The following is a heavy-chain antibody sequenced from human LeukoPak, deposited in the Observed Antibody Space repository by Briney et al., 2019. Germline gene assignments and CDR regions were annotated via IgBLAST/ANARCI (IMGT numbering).Heavy chain of an antibody. CDR2: INHSGST. CDR3: ARGYLTVYDFWSGYSLYGMDV. CDR1: GGSFSGYY. Sequence: SETLSPTCAVYGGSFSGYYWSWIRQPPGKGLEWIGEINHSGSTNYNPSLKSRVTISVDTSKNQFSLKLSSVTAADTAVYYCARGYLTVYDFWSGYSLYGMDVWGQGTTVTVSS. J-gene: IGHJ6*02. V-gene: IGHV4-34*01. D-gene: IGHD3-3*01.